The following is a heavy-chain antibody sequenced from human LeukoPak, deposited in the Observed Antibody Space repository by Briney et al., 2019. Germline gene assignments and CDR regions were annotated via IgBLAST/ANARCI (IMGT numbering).Heavy chain of an antibody. CDR1: GFTFNTYV. Sequence: GGSLRLSCAASGFTFNTYVMHWVRQAPGKGLEYVSSISSNGVSTFYANSVKGRFTISRDNSKNTLYLQMGSLRAEDMAVYYCATHGYSSSWHFDYWGQGTLVTVSS. CDR3: ATHGYSSSWHFDY. J-gene: IGHJ4*02. CDR2: ISSNGVST. V-gene: IGHV3-64*01. D-gene: IGHD6-13*01.